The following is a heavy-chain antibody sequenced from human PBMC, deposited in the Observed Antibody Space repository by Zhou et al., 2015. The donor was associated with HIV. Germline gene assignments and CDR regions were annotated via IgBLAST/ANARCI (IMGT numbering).Heavy chain of an antibody. V-gene: IGHV1-3*01. J-gene: IGHJ4*02. CDR3: ARARTGTVTHTPVDY. CDR2: INAGNGNT. D-gene: IGHD4-17*01. CDR1: GYTFTSYA. Sequence: QVQLVQSGAEVKKPGASVKVSCKASGYTFTSYAMHWVRQAPGQRLEWMGWINAGNGNTKYSQKFQGRVTITRDTSASTAYMELSSLRSEDTAVYYCARARTGTVTHTPVDYWGQGTLVTVSS.